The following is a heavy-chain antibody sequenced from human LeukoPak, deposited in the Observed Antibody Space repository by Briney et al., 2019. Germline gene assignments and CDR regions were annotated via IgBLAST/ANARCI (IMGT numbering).Heavy chain of an antibody. Sequence: GGSLRLSCAASGFTFSNAYMNWVRQAPGKGLEWVGRIKPKTDGETTEYAAPVKGRFTISRDDSRSIAYLQMNSLKTEDTAVYYCTRDGAPLDYWGQGTLVTVSS. CDR3: TRDGAPLDY. CDR2: IKPKTDGETT. J-gene: IGHJ4*02. V-gene: IGHV3-15*07. CDR1: GFTFSNAY. D-gene: IGHD1-26*01.